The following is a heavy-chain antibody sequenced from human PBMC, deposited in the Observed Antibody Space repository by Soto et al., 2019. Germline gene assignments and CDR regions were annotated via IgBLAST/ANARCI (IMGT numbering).Heavy chain of an antibody. J-gene: IGHJ2*01. CDR2: ISGDSGRT. D-gene: IGHD2-21*02. Sequence: EVQLLESGGGLVQPGGSVRLSCAASGLTFGNYAMSWVRQAPGKGLEWVSAISGDSGRTYYADSVKGRFTISSDNSKNTLYLQMNTLRPEDTAVYYCAVTPNCGRDCSAASYWYFDIWGRGTLVTVSS. CDR1: GLTFGNYA. CDR3: AVTPNCGRDCSAASYWYFDI. V-gene: IGHV3-23*01.